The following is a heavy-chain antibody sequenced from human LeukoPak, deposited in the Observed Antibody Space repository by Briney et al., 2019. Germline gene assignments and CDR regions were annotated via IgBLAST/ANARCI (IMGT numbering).Heavy chain of an antibody. V-gene: IGHV3-48*01. CDR1: GFTFSRYS. J-gene: IGHJ4*02. CDR3: ARDPRPSSGWRPFDY. D-gene: IGHD6-19*01. CDR2: ISHSNGTI. Sequence: GGSLRLSCAVSGFTFSRYSMNWVRQAPGKGLEWVSYISHSNGTIYYADSVRGRFTISRDNANNSLFLQMNSLRAEDTAVYYCARDPRPSSGWRPFDYWGQGTLVTISS.